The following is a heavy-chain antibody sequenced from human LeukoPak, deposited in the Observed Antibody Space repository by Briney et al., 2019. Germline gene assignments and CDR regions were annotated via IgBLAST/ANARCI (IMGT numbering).Heavy chain of an antibody. CDR3: AKERTGVAGNLFDC. J-gene: IGHJ4*02. D-gene: IGHD6-19*01. Sequence: PGGSLRLSCAASGFTFSNAWMSWVRQAPGKGLEWVGRIKSKTDGGTTDYAAPVKGRFTISRDDSKNTLYLQMNSLKTEDTAVYYCAKERTGVAGNLFDCWGQGTLVTVSS. V-gene: IGHV3-15*01. CDR2: IKSKTDGGTT. CDR1: GFTFSNAW.